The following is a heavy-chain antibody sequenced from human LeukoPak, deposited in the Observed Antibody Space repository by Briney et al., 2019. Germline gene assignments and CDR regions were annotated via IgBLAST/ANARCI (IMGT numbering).Heavy chain of an antibody. CDR2: INPNSGGT. V-gene: IGHV1-2*06. CDR1: GYTFTGYY. D-gene: IGHD3-9*01. CDR3: ARGEGYYDILTEDY. J-gene: IGHJ4*02. Sequence: ASVKVSXKASGYTFTGYYMHWVRQAPGQGLEWMGRINPNSGGTNYAQKFQGRVTMTRDTSISTAYMELSRLRSDDTAVYYCARGEGYYDILTEDYWGQGTLVTVSS.